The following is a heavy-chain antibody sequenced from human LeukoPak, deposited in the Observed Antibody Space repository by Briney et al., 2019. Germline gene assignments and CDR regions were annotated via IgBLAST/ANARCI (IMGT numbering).Heavy chain of an antibody. Sequence: GGSLRLSCSASGFIFSTYAMHWVRQAPGKGLEYVSAISNNGYITYYADSVKGRFTISRDNSKNTLYLQMNSLRAEDTAVYYCAKGACVNGVCYSDYWGQGTLVTVSS. CDR1: GFIFSTYA. CDR3: AKGACVNGVCYSDY. D-gene: IGHD2-8*01. V-gene: IGHV3-64*04. CDR2: ISNNGYIT. J-gene: IGHJ4*02.